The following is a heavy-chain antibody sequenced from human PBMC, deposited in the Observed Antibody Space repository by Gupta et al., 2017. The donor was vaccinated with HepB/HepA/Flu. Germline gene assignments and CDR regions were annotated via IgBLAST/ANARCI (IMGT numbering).Heavy chain of an antibody. CDR3: AKDIRYSMSAGADS. J-gene: IGHJ4*02. CDR1: GFTFHDSA. D-gene: IGHD6-13*01. Sequence: EVQLVESGGGVVQPGGSLRLYCAAPGFTFHDSAIHWVRQAPGKGLEWVSLISGNGAVTYYADSVKGRFTISRDNRKGSLYLQMDSLRPEDSAFYYCAKDIRYSMSAGADSWGQGTLVTVSS. CDR2: ISGNGAVT. V-gene: IGHV3-43*02.